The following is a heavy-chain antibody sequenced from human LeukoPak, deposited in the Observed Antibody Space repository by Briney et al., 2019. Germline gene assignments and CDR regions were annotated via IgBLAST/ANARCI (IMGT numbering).Heavy chain of an antibody. CDR2: IYYSGST. J-gene: IGHJ3*02. Sequence: SETLSLTCTVSGGSISSSSYYWGWIRQPPGKGLEWIGSIYYSGSTYYNPSLKSRVTISVDTSKNQFSLKLSSVTAADTAVYYCASGVLRYYDYVWGSLETQNAFDIWGQGTMVTVSS. CDR1: GGSISSSSYY. D-gene: IGHD3-16*01. V-gene: IGHV4-39*07. CDR3: ASGVLRYYDYVWGSLETQNAFDI.